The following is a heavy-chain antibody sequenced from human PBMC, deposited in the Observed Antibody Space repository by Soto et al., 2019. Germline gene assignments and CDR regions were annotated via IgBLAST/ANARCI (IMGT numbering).Heavy chain of an antibody. CDR2: ISGSGDST. D-gene: IGHD6-13*01. CDR3: AKDRDGAAAGPTKFCGMDV. Sequence: EVQLLESGGGLVQPGGSLRLSCAASGFTFSSYAMSWVRQAPGKGLEWVSVISGSGDSTYYAGSVRGRFTISRDNSKNTLYLQMNSLRAEDTAVYYCAKDRDGAAAGPTKFCGMDVCGQGTTVTVSS. J-gene: IGHJ6*02. V-gene: IGHV3-23*01. CDR1: GFTFSSYA.